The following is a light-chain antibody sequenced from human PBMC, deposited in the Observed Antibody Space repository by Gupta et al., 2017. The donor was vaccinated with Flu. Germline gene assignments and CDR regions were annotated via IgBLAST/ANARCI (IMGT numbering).Light chain of an antibody. J-gene: IGKJ1*01. Sequence: PSPLSASGGDRVTITCRASQGIRNDLGWYQQKPGKAPKLLISGASTLQSGVPSRFSGSGSGTDFTLTISSLQPEDFATYYCLQDYNYPRTFGQGTKVEIK. CDR2: GAS. CDR3: LQDYNYPRT. CDR1: QGIRND. V-gene: IGKV1-6*01.